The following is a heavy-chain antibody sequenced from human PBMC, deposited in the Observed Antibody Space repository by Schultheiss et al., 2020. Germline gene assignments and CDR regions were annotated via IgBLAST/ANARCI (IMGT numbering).Heavy chain of an antibody. CDR1: GGSFSGYY. CDR2: IYYSGST. J-gene: IGHJ5*02. V-gene: IGHV4-59*08. D-gene: IGHD3-3*01. CDR3: ASITTRTNWFDP. Sequence: SQTLSLTCAVYGGSFSGYYWSWIRQPPGKGLEWIGYIYYSGSTNYNPSLKSRVTISVDTSKNQFSLKLSSVTAADTAVYYCASITTRTNWFDPWGQGTLVTVSS.